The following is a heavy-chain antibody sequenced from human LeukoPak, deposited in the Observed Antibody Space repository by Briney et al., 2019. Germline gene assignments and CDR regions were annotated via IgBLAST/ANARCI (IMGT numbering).Heavy chain of an antibody. J-gene: IGHJ4*02. V-gene: IGHV1-18*01. CDR1: GYTFTSYG. CDR3: ARDRQYYDFWSGPDY. CDR2: ISAYNGNT. D-gene: IGHD3-3*01. Sequence: ASVKVSCKASGYTFTSYGISWVRQAPGQGLEWMGWISAYNGNTNYAQKLQCRVTMTTDTPTSTAYMELRSLRSGDTAVYYCARDRQYYDFWSGPDYWGQGTLVTVSS.